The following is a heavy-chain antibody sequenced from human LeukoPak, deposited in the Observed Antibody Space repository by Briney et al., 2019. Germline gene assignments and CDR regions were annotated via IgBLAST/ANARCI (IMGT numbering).Heavy chain of an antibody. J-gene: IGHJ4*02. CDR3: ATVYLRYFDWLPY. CDR1: GYTLTELS. D-gene: IGHD3-9*01. Sequence: GASVKVSCKVSGYTLTELSMHWVRQAPGKGLEWMGGFDPEDGETIYAQKLQGRVTMTEDTSTDTAYMELSSLRSEDTAVYYCATVYLRYFDWLPYWGQGTLVTVSS. CDR2: FDPEDGET. V-gene: IGHV1-24*01.